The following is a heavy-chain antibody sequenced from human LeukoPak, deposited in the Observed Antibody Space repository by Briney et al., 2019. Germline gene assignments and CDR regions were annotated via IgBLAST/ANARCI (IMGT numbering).Heavy chain of an antibody. J-gene: IGHJ3*02. Sequence: PSETLSLTCTVSGGSISSYYWSWIRQPPGKGLEWIGYIYYSGSTNYNPSLKSRVTMSVDTSKNQFSLKLSSVTAADTAVYYCARDRDGGIVVVSAFDIWGQGTMVTVSS. CDR1: GGSISSYY. V-gene: IGHV4-59*12. D-gene: IGHD3-22*01. CDR3: ARDRDGGIVVVSAFDI. CDR2: IYYSGST.